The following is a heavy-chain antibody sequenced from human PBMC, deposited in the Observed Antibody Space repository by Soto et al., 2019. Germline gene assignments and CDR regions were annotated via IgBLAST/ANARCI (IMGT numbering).Heavy chain of an antibody. V-gene: IGHV3-48*02. D-gene: IGHD5-18*01. J-gene: IGHJ4*02. Sequence: EVQLVESGGGLVQPGGSLRLSCAASGFTFSSYSMNWVRQAPGKGLEWVPYISSGSSIYYADSVKGRFTISRDNAKNSLYLQMNSLRDEDTAVYYCARDLGYGLFDYWGQGTLVTVSS. CDR1: GFTFSSYS. CDR2: ISSGSSI. CDR3: ARDLGYGLFDY.